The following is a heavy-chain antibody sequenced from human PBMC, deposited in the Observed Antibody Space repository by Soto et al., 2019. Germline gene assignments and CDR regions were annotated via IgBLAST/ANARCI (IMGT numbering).Heavy chain of an antibody. CDR3: AREAGSGSPGMVDY. D-gene: IGHD1-26*01. Sequence: SETLSLTCTVSGGSISSYYLSWIRQPPGKGLEWIGYIYYSGSTNYNPSLKSRVTISVDTSKNQFSLKLSSVTAADTAVYYCAREAGSGSPGMVDYWGQGTLVTVSS. J-gene: IGHJ4*02. CDR1: GGSISSYY. V-gene: IGHV4-59*01. CDR2: IYYSGST.